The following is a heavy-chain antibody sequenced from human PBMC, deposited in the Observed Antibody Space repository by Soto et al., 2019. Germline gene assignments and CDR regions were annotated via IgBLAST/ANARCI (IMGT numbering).Heavy chain of an antibody. J-gene: IGHJ4*02. Sequence: EGSLRLSCAASGFTFSSYAMSWVRQAPGKGLEWVSAISGSGGSTYYADSVKGRFTISRDNSKNTLYLQMNSLRVEDTAVYYCARRAESYYDILTGHYTFDYWGQGTLVTVSS. D-gene: IGHD3-9*01. CDR1: GFTFSSYA. V-gene: IGHV3-23*01. CDR3: ARRAESYYDILTGHYTFDY. CDR2: ISGSGGST.